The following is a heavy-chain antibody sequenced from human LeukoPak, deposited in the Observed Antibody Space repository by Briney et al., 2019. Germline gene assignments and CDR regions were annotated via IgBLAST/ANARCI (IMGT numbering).Heavy chain of an antibody. CDR2: IYYSGST. D-gene: IGHD3-22*01. J-gene: IGHJ4*02. V-gene: IGHV4-39*07. CDR1: GGSISSSSYY. CDR3: ARAGGYYDSSGPDY. Sequence: SETLSLTCTVSGGSISSSSYYWGWIRQPPGKGLEWIGSIYYSGSTYYNPSLKSRVTISVDTSKNQFSLKLSSVTAADTAVYYCARAGGYYDSSGPDYWGQGTLVTVSS.